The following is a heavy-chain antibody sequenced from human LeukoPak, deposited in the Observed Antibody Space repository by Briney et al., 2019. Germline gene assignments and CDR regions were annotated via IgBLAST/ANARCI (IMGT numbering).Heavy chain of an antibody. D-gene: IGHD2-2*01. J-gene: IGHJ6*02. Sequence: PGGSLRLSCAASGFTFSSYSMNWVRQAPGKGLEWVSSISSSSSYIYYADSVKGRFTISRDNAKNSLYLQMNSLRAEDTAVYYCARDLKWYQLLPNYYYYGMDVWGQGTTVTVSS. CDR3: ARDLKWYQLLPNYYYYGMDV. V-gene: IGHV3-21*01. CDR2: ISSSSSYI. CDR1: GFTFSSYS.